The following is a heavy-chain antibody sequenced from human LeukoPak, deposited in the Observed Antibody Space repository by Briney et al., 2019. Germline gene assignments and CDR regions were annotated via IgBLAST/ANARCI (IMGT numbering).Heavy chain of an antibody. CDR1: GLTFSNNA. J-gene: IGHJ4*02. CDR2: VSSDGTKK. Sequence: GGSLRLSCAASGLTFSNNAMHWVRQAPSKGLEWVAVVSSDGTKKYYADSVKGRFTISRDNSKNTLYLQMNSLGVEDTAVYYCARAYCSGPTCYSPDYWGQGTLVIVSS. CDR3: ARAYCSGPTCYSPDY. V-gene: IGHV3-30-3*01. D-gene: IGHD2-2*02.